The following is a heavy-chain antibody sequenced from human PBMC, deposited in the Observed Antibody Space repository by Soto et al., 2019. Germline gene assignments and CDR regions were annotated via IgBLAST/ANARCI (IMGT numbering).Heavy chain of an antibody. V-gene: IGHV3-15*01. CDR1: GFTVSLVY. Sequence: EVQLVESGGGLVKPGGSLRLSCAASGFTVSLVYMTWFRQAPGKGLEWVGRIKSKAHGGTTDYAAPVQGRFTISRDDSKNTRDLQMNSLKTEDTAVYYCSMGYYDSGCTYQGDDAFDIWGQGTSVTVSS. D-gene: IGHD3-22*01. J-gene: IGHJ3*02. CDR2: IKSKAHGGTT. CDR3: SMGYYDSGCTYQGDDAFDI.